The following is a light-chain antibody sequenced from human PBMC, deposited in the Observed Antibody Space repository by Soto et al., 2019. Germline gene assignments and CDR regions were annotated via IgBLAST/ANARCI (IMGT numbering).Light chain of an antibody. Sequence: QSALTQPASVSGSPGQSVTISCTGTSRDIGGYNYVSWYQQHPGKAPKLMIFEVSNRPSGVSNRFSGSKSGNTASLTISGLQAEDEADYYCLSYASSSTLVFGGGTKLTVL. CDR1: SRDIGGYNY. V-gene: IGLV2-14*01. J-gene: IGLJ2*01. CDR2: EVS. CDR3: LSYASSSTLV.